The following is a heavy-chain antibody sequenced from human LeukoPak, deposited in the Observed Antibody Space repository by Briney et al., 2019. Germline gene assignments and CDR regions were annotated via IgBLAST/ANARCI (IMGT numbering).Heavy chain of an antibody. J-gene: IGHJ4*02. Sequence: SETLSLTCAVYGRSFSGYYWSWIRQPPGKGLEWIGEINHSGSTNYNPSLKSRVTISVDTSKNQFSLKLSSVTAADTAVYYCARGGYYSTYYFDYWGQGTLVTVSS. D-gene: IGHD4-11*01. V-gene: IGHV4-34*01. CDR2: INHSGST. CDR1: GRSFSGYY. CDR3: ARGGYYSTYYFDY.